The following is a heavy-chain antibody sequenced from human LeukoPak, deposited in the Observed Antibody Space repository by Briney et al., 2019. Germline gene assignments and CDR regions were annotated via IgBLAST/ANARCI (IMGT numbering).Heavy chain of an antibody. J-gene: IGHJ4*02. V-gene: IGHV4-30-4*08. D-gene: IGHD4-17*01. CDR2: IYYSGST. CDR1: GGSISSGDYY. Sequence: PSETLSLTCTVSGGSISSGDYYWSWIRQPPGKGLEWIGYIYYSGSTYYNPSLKSRVTISVDTSENQFSLKLSSVTAADTAVYYCARAWSTTVTTLFDYWGQGTLVTVSS. CDR3: ARAWSTTVTTLFDY.